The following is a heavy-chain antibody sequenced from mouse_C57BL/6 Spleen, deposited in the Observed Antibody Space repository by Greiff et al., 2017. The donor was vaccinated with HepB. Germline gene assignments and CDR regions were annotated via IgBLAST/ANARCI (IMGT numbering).Heavy chain of an antibody. CDR2: IDPNSGGT. CDR1: GYTFTSYW. V-gene: IGHV1-72*01. CDR3: ASGYYYGSSYDWYFDV. D-gene: IGHD1-1*01. Sequence: QVQLQQSGAELVKPGASVKLSCKASGYTFTSYWMHWVKQRPGRGLEWIGRIDPNSGGTKYNEKFKSKATLTVDKPSSTAYMQLSSLTSEDSAVYYCASGYYYGSSYDWYFDVWGTGTTVTVSS. J-gene: IGHJ1*03.